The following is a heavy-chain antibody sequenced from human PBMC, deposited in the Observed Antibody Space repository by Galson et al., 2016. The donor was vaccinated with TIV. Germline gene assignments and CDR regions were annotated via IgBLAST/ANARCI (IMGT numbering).Heavy chain of an antibody. D-gene: IGHD3-22*01. CDR2: ISASGGG. CDR1: GFTFSNYA. CDR3: AKDMASGLLRYRDVFDI. J-gene: IGHJ3*02. V-gene: IGHV3-23*01. Sequence: SLRLSCAASGFTFSNYAMSWVRQAPGKGLEWVSGISASGGGNYADSVKGRFTISRDNSKNTLFLQMNSLRVEDTAVYYCAKDMASGLLRYRDVFDIWGQGTMVTVSS.